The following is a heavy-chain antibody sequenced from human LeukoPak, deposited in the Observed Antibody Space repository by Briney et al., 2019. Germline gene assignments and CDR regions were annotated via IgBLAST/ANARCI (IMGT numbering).Heavy chain of an antibody. J-gene: IGHJ4*02. CDR3: AKGSYRDPSGDFPDY. V-gene: IGHV3-23*01. CDR1: GFTVSSNY. D-gene: IGHD4-17*01. Sequence: PGGSLRLSCAASGFTVSSNYMSWVRQAPGKGLEWVSVISGGGDSTYYTDSVKGRFTISRDNSKNTLYLQMNSLRAEDTAVYYCAKGSYRDPSGDFPDYWGQGTLVTVSS. CDR2: ISGGGDST.